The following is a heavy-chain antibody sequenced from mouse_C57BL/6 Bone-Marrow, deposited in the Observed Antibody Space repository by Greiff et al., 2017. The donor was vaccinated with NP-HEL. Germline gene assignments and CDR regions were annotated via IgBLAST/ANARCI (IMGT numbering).Heavy chain of an antibody. CDR3: ARYTEYAMYY. Sequence: EVQLQQSGGGLVQPGGSLSLSCAASGFTFTDYYMSWVRQPPGKALEWLGFIRNKANGYTTEYSASVKGRFTISRDNSQSILYLQMNALRAEDSATYYCARYTEYAMYYWGQGTSVTVSS. V-gene: IGHV7-3*01. CDR1: GFTFTDYY. J-gene: IGHJ4*01. CDR2: IRNKANGYTT.